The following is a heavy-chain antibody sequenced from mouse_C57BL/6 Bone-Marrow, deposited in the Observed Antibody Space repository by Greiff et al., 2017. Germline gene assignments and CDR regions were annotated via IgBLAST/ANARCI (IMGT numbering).Heavy chain of an antibody. Sequence: EVKVEESGGGLVKPGGSLKLSCAASGFTFSDYGMHWVCQAPETGLEWVAYISSGSSTIYYADTVQGRFTISRDNAKNTLFRQMTRLRSEDTALYYCARPGGNYVLLFAYWGQGTLVTVSA. CDR3: ARPGGNYVLLFAY. CDR1: GFTFSDYG. CDR2: ISSGSSTI. V-gene: IGHV5-17*01. D-gene: IGHD2-1*01. J-gene: IGHJ3*01.